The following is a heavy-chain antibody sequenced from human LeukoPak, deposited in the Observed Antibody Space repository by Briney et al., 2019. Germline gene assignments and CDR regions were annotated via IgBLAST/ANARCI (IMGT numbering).Heavy chain of an antibody. V-gene: IGHV3-7*01. CDR3: GRLRGSCCVEAWFDP. J-gene: IGHJ5*02. CDR1: EFTFSSYW. D-gene: IGHD2-15*01. CDR2: IKQDGSEK. Sequence: GGSLRLSCAASEFTFSSYWMSWVRQAPGKGLEWVANIKQDGSEKYYVDSVKGRFTISRDNAKNSLYLQMNSLRAEDTAVYYCGRLRGSCCVEAWFDPWGQGTLVTVSS.